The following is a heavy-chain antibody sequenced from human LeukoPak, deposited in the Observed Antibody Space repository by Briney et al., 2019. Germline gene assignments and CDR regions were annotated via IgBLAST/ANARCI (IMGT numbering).Heavy chain of an antibody. CDR3: ARWGLAYCGGDCYSNAFDY. D-gene: IGHD2-21*02. CDR2: INHSGST. J-gene: IGHJ4*02. Sequence: SETLSLTCTVSGGSISGYYWSWIRQPPGKGLEWIGEINHSGSTNYNPSLKSRVTISVDTSKNQFSLKLSSVTAADTAVYYCARWGLAYCGGDCYSNAFDYWGQGTLVTVSS. V-gene: IGHV4-34*01. CDR1: GGSISGYY.